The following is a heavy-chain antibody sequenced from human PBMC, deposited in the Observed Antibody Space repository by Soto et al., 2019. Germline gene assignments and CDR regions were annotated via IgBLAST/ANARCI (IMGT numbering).Heavy chain of an antibody. D-gene: IGHD2-15*01. CDR3: AREGDDYCSGTRCFHHYGLDV. V-gene: IGHV3-33*05. CDR2: IEYNAKNR. Sequence: QVQLVESGGGVVQPGTSLRLSCTASGFTFNSYGIHWVRQAPGKGLEWLALIEYNAKNRFYADSMKGRFSISRDNSRNTVYLQVNGLRAEDTAVYYCAREGDDYCSGTRCFHHYGLDVWGEGTTVIVSS. J-gene: IGHJ6*02. CDR1: GFTFNSYG.